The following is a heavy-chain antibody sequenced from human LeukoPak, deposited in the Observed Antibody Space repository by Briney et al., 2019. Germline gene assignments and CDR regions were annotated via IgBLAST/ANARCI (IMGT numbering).Heavy chain of an antibody. D-gene: IGHD1-7*01. Sequence: GGSLRLSCAASGFTFTSYTMNWVRQAPGKGLEWISYIRTSGGVVSYTDSVRGRFTISTDSAKNSLYLQMNSLRAEDTAVYYCAKGRTGTTWNYFDYWGQGTLVTVSS. V-gene: IGHV3-48*01. J-gene: IGHJ4*02. CDR3: AKGRTGTTWNYFDY. CDR1: GFTFTSYT. CDR2: IRTSGGVV.